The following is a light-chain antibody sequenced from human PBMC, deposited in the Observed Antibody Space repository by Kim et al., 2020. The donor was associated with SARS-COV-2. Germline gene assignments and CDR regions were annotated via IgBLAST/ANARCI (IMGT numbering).Light chain of an antibody. J-gene: IGKJ2*01. CDR2: AAS. Sequence: AIQMTQFPSSLSASVGDRVTITCRASQAIRNDLGWYQQRPGKAPKLLIYAASSLQSGVPSRFSGSGSGTDFTLTISNLQPEDFATYYCLQDYDYPLAFGQGTKLEIK. CDR1: QAIRND. V-gene: IGKV1-6*01. CDR3: LQDYDYPLA.